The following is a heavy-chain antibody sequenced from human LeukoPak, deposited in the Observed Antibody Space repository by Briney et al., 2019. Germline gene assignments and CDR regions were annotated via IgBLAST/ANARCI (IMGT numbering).Heavy chain of an antibody. CDR3: ARERQLVRWFDP. Sequence: GASVKVSCKASGYTFTGYYMHWVRQAPGQGLEWMGRINPNSGGTNYAQKFQGRVTMTRDTSICTAYMELSRLRSDDTAVYYCARERQLVRWFDPWGQGTLVTVSS. J-gene: IGHJ5*02. V-gene: IGHV1-2*06. CDR2: INPNSGGT. CDR1: GYTFTGYY. D-gene: IGHD6-13*01.